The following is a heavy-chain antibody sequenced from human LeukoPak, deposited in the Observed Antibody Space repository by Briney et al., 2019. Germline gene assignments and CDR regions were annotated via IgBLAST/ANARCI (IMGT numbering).Heavy chain of an antibody. J-gene: IGHJ4*02. CDR2: ISSSGNTI. CDR3: AKDISVATWNYFDY. V-gene: IGHV3-48*03. CDR1: GFTFSSYE. D-gene: IGHD5-12*01. Sequence: GGSLRLSCAASGFTFSSYEMNWVRQAPGKGLEWVSYISSSGNTIYYADSVKGRFTISRDNAKNSLYLQMNSLRAEDTALYYCAKDISVATWNYFDYWGQGTLVTVSS.